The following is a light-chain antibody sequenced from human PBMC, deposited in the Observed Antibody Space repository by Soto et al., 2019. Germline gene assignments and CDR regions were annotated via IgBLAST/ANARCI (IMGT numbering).Light chain of an antibody. V-gene: IGLV1-40*01. CDR3: QSYDSRLSGWV. J-gene: IGLJ3*02. CDR1: SSNIGAGYD. CDR2: GNS. Sequence: QSVLTQPPSVSGAPGQRVTISCTGSSSNIGAGYDGHWYQQIPGTAPKLLIQGNSNRPSGVPDRFAGSKSGTSASLAITGLQAEDEADYYCQSYDSRLSGWVFGGGTKLTVL.